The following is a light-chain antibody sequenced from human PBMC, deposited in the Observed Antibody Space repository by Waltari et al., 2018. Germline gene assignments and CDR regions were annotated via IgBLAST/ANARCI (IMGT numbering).Light chain of an antibody. J-gene: IGKJ1*01. CDR1: QSISNS. Sequence: DTQMTQSPSTLSASVGDRVTITCRASQSISNSLAWYQQKPGRAPRLLIYDASTLESGVPLRFSGSGSGTEFTLTISKLQPDDFATYFCQHYSPYSWTFGQGTKVEIK. CDR3: QHYSPYSWT. V-gene: IGKV1-5*01. CDR2: DAS.